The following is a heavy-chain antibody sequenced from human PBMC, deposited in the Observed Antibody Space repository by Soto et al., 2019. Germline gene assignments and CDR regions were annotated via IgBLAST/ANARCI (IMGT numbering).Heavy chain of an antibody. CDR3: ARVERGTATTVVDAFDI. CDR2: MSHSGGT. J-gene: IGHJ3*02. Sequence: QVQLQQWGAGLLKPSETLSLTCAVFGGSVNSGNYYWSWIRQPPGKVLEWIGDMSHSGGTHFNPSLKSRVTISVDTSKNHFSLKMSSVPAADTALYYCARVERGTATTVVDAFDIWGPGTMVTVSS. V-gene: IGHV4-34*01. CDR1: GGSVNSGNYY. D-gene: IGHD1-1*01.